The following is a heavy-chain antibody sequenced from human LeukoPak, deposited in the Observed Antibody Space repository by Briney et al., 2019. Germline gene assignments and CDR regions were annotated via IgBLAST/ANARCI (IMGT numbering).Heavy chain of an antibody. CDR1: GGSVSSYY. V-gene: IGHV4-59*02. J-gene: IGHJ4*02. CDR3: ARAPSGYSIFGY. D-gene: IGHD3-22*01. Sequence: PSETLSLTCTVSGGSVSSYYWSWIRQPPGKGLEWIGYIYYSGSTNYNPSLKSRVTISVDTSKNQFSLKLSSVTAADTAVYYCARAPSGYSIFGYWGQGTLVTVSS. CDR2: IYYSGST.